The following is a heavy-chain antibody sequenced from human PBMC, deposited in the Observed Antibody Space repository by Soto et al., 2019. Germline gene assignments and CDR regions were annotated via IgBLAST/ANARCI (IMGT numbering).Heavy chain of an antibody. CDR1: GGTFSSYT. J-gene: IGHJ5*02. CDR2: IIPILGIA. Sequence: QVQLVQSGAEVKKPGSSVKVSCKASGGTFSSYTISWVRQAPGQGLEWMGRIIPILGIANYAQKFQGRVTITADKSTSTAYMELSSLRSEDTAVYYCASARPGYSGYDLGWFDPWGQGTLVTVSS. CDR3: ASARPGYSGYDLGWFDP. V-gene: IGHV1-69*02. D-gene: IGHD5-12*01.